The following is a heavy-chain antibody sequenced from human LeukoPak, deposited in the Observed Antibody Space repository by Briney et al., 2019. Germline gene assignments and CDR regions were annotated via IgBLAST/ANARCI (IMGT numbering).Heavy chain of an antibody. CDR2: MNPTGTVT. V-gene: IGHV1-46*01. CDR3: ARDNSVGDYAWWFDP. D-gene: IGHD1-26*01. CDR1: GFNLTNYA. Sequence: GGSLRLSCAASGFNLTNYAMHWVRQAPGQGLEWMGLMNPTGTVTRYAQKFRGRVTMTRDLSTSTDYMELSSLRSDDTAVYFCARDNSVGDYAWWFDPWGQGTLVTVSS. J-gene: IGHJ5*02.